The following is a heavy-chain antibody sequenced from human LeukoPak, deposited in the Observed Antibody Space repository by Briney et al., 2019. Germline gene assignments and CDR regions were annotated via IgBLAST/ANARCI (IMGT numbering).Heavy chain of an antibody. CDR1: GFTFNIYA. V-gene: IGHV3-23*01. CDR3: AILQGGRFPLDI. D-gene: IGHD3-16*01. Sequence: GGSLRLSCAASGFTFNIYAMSWVRQTPGKGLEWVSATTGNGDATYYADSVRGRFTISRDNSKNMLFLHMNSLRAEDTAIYYFAILQGGRFPLDILGQGTMVTASS. J-gene: IGHJ3*02. CDR2: TTGNGDAT.